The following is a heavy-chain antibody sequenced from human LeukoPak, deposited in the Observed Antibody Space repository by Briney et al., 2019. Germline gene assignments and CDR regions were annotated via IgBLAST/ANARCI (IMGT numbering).Heavy chain of an antibody. CDR3: ARHAGGGTYPLDY. D-gene: IGHD1-26*01. CDR1: GGSISNSY. J-gene: IGHJ4*02. CDR2: IHSSGTT. V-gene: IGHV4-59*08. Sequence: SQTLSLTYTLSGGSISNSYCSSIRQPPGKGPEWIAYIHSSGTTNYSPSLKSRVTISVDTSSNHFSLKLNSVTAADTAVYYCARHAGGGTYPLDYWGQGTLVTVSS.